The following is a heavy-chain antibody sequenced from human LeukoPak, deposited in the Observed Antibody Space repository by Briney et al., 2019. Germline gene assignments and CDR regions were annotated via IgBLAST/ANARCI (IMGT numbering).Heavy chain of an antibody. CDR3: ARSPRRDSSGYQFDY. CDR1: GGTFSSYA. D-gene: IGHD3-22*01. J-gene: IGHJ4*02. CDR2: IIPIFGTA. V-gene: IGHV1-69*13. Sequence: SVKVSCKASGGTFSSYAISWVRQAPGHGLEWMGGIIPIFGTANYAQKFQGRVTITADESTSTAYMELSNLRSEDTAVYYCARSPRRDSSGYQFDYWGQGTLVTVSS.